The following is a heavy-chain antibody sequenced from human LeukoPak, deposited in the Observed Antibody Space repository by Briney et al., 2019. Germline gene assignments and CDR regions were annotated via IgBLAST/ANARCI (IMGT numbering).Heavy chain of an antibody. V-gene: IGHV3-74*01. CDR3: ARDGGYSYGYPLDY. CDR2: INPDGSDS. Sequence: TGGSLRLSCAASGFTFSNYWLHWVRQVPEKGLLWVSRINPDGSDSSYADSVKGRFTISRDNAKNMVYLQMNSLRVEDTAVYYCARDGGYSYGYPLDYWGQGTLVTVSS. J-gene: IGHJ4*02. CDR1: GFTFSNYW. D-gene: IGHD5-18*01.